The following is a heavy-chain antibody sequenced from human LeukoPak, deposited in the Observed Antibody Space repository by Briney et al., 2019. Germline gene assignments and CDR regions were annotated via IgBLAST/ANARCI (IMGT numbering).Heavy chain of an antibody. V-gene: IGHV3-23*01. Sequence: GGSLRLSCAASGFTFSSYGMSWVRQAPGKGLEWVSAIRGTGTSTYYADSVKGRFTISRDNSKNTLYLQINSLRAEDTAVYYCAKVTYGSGTYGAFDYWGQGTLVTVSS. D-gene: IGHD3-10*01. CDR1: GFTFSSYG. J-gene: IGHJ4*02. CDR2: IRGTGTST. CDR3: AKVTYGSGTYGAFDY.